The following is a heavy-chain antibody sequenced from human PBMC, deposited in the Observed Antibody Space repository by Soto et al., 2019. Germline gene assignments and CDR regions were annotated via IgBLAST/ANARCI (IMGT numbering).Heavy chain of an antibody. D-gene: IGHD3-10*01. CDR1: GFSFSSYA. CDR3: AKAAAYHGSASYFPFDD. V-gene: IGHV3-23*01. Sequence: GGSLRLSCAASGFSFSSYAMSWVRQPPGKGLEWVSSISGSGANTYYVDYEKGRFTVSRDNYKNTLYLQMSSVRGEDTSVYKCAKAAAYHGSASYFPFDDWGLGTRVTVSS. J-gene: IGHJ4*02. CDR2: ISGSGANT.